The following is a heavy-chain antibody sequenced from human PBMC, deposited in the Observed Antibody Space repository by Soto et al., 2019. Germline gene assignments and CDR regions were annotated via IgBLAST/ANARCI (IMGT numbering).Heavy chain of an antibody. V-gene: IGHV2-26*01. Sequence: QVTLKESGPVLVKPTETLTLTCTVSGFSLSNARMGVSWIRQPPGKALEWLAHIFSNDEKSYSTSLKSRLTISKDTSKSQVVLTMTNMDPVDTATYYCARTKLGYCSGGSYYYYYYGMDVWGQGTTVTVSS. CDR1: GFSLSNARMG. CDR2: IFSNDEK. D-gene: IGHD2-15*01. J-gene: IGHJ6*02. CDR3: ARTKLGYCSGGSYYYYYYGMDV.